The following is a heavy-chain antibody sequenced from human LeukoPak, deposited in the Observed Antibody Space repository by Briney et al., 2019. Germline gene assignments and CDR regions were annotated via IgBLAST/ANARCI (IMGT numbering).Heavy chain of an antibody. D-gene: IGHD3-10*01. J-gene: IGHJ4*02. CDR2: MNPNSGNT. Sequence: DINWVRQATGQGLEWMGWMNPNSGNTGYAQKFQGRVTMTRNTSISTAYMELSSLRSEDTAVYYCARITMVRGVPGEDYWGQGTLVTVSS. CDR1: D. V-gene: IGHV1-8*01. CDR3: ARITMVRGVPGEDY.